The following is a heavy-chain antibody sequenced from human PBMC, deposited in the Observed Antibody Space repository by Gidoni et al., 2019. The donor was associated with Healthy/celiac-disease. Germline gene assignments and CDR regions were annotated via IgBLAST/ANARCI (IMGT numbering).Heavy chain of an antibody. D-gene: IGHD2-2*01. CDR1: GFPFADYA. CDR2: ISWNSGSI. J-gene: IGHJ4*02. V-gene: IGHV3-9*01. Sequence: EVQLVESGGGLVQPGRSLSLSCAASGFPFADYAMNWVRQAPGKGLVWVSGISWNSGSIGYADSVKGRFTISRDNAKNSLYLQMNSLRAEDTALYYGAKAVVGYCRSTSCSAFDYWGQGTLVTVSS. CDR3: AKAVVGYCRSTSCSAFDY.